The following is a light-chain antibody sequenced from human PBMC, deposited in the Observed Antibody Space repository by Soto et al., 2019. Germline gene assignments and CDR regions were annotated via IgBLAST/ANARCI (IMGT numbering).Light chain of an antibody. V-gene: IGKV3-20*01. Sequence: EIVLTQSPVALSLSPGERATLSCRASQSVPRSYLAWYQQKPGQAPRLLIYGTSSRATGIPDRFSGSGSGTDFTLTISRLEPEDFAVFYCQQYGSSITVGQGTRLEIK. J-gene: IGKJ5*01. CDR1: QSVPRSY. CDR2: GTS. CDR3: QQYGSSIT.